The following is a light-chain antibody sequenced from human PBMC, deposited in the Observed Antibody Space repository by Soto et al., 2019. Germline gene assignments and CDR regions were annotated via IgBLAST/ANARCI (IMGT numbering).Light chain of an antibody. CDR1: QSVSSTY. J-gene: IGKJ5*01. V-gene: IGKV3-20*01. CDR3: QQYGSPPIT. Sequence: EIVLTRSPGTRSLSPGERSTRSCRASQSVSSTYLAWYQQQRGQAPRLLMSGTSNRATGTPDRFSGSGSGTDFTLTISRLEPEDFAVYYCQQYGSPPITFGQGTRLEIK. CDR2: GTS.